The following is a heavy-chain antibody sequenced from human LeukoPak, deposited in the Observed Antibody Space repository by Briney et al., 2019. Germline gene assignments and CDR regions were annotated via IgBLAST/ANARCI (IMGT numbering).Heavy chain of an antibody. Sequence: SETLSLTCSVSGGSMSSYYWSWIRQPAGKGLEWIGRIYTSGSTNYNPSLKSRVTISVDTSKNKFSLKLSSVTAADTAVYYCARDHLYSSGWYLGYDAFDIWGQGTMVTVSS. CDR3: ARDHLYSSGWYLGYDAFDI. CDR2: IYTSGST. CDR1: GGSMSSYY. J-gene: IGHJ3*02. V-gene: IGHV4-4*07. D-gene: IGHD6-19*01.